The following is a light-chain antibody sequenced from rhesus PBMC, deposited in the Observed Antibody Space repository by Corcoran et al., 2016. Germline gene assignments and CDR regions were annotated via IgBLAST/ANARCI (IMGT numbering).Light chain of an antibody. CDR1: QSISTW. CDR2: KAA. V-gene: IGKV1-22*01. CDR3: LQYSSSPRT. J-gene: IGKJ1*01. Sequence: DIQMTQSPSSLSASVGDTVTITCRASQSISTWLDWYQQKPGKAPKLLIYKAASLQSGVPSSFSGSGSGTEFTLTISSLQPEDFATYYCLQYSSSPRTFGQGTKVEIK.